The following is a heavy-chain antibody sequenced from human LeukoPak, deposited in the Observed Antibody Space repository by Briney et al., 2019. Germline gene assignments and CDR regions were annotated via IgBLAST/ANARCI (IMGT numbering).Heavy chain of an antibody. V-gene: IGHV1-18*01. Sequence: GASVKVSCKASGYTFTSYGISWVRQAPGQGLEWMGWISAYNGNTNYAQKLQGRVTMTRNTSISTAYMELSSLRSEDTAVYYCARIYSGYDWGQGTLVTVSS. D-gene: IGHD5-12*01. J-gene: IGHJ4*02. CDR2: ISAYNGNT. CDR3: ARIYSGYD. CDR1: GYTFTSYG.